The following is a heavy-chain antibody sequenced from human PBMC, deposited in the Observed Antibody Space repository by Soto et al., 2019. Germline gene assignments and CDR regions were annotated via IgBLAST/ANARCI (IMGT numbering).Heavy chain of an antibody. CDR3: ARVNSYYDSSGYYTFDY. CDR2: IYYSGGT. Sequence: SETLSLTCTVSGGSISSGGYYWSWIRQHPGKGLEWIGYIYYSGGTYYNPSLKSRVTISVDTSKNQFSLKLSSVTAADTAVYYCARVNSYYDSSGYYTFDYWGQGTLVTVSS. D-gene: IGHD3-22*01. CDR1: GGSISSGGYY. V-gene: IGHV4-31*03. J-gene: IGHJ4*02.